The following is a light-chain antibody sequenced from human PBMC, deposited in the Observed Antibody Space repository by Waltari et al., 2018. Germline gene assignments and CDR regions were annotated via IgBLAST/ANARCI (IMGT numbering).Light chain of an antibody. CDR1: SSDVGGYKF. J-gene: IGLJ1*01. V-gene: IGLV2-8*01. Sequence: QSALTQPPSASGSPGQSVTISCTGTSSDVGGYKFVSWYQQHPGRAPKLMIYEVNQPPSGVPDLFSGSKSGNTASLTVAGLQAEDEADYYCSSYAGSNNLVFGTGTKVTVL. CDR3: SSYAGSNNLV. CDR2: EVN.